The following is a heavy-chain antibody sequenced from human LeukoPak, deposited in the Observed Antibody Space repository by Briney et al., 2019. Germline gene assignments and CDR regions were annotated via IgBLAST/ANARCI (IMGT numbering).Heavy chain of an antibody. CDR3: ANGYHYGSGSYYKEAFDI. CDR2: ISSSGITI. J-gene: IGHJ3*02. V-gene: IGHV3-48*01. D-gene: IGHD3-10*01. CDR1: GFTFSSYS. Sequence: GGSLRLSCEASGFTFSSYSVSWVRQAPGKGPQWVSYISSSGITIYHADSVKGRFTISRDNSKNTLYLQMNSLRAEDTAVYYCANGYHYGSGSYYKEAFDIWGQGTMVTVSS.